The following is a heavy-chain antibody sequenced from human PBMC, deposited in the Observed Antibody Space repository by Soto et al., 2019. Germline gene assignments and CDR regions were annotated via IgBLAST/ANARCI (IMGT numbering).Heavy chain of an antibody. Sequence: SETLSLTCTVSGGSISSSSYYWGWIRQPPGKGLEWIGSIYYSGSTYYNPSLKSRVTISVDTSKNQFSLKLSSVTAADTAVYYCARQTSHSGSYYRDYFDYWGQGTLVTVSS. V-gene: IGHV4-39*01. D-gene: IGHD3-10*01. CDR3: ARQTSHSGSYYRDYFDY. CDR2: IYYSGST. J-gene: IGHJ4*02. CDR1: GGSISSSSYY.